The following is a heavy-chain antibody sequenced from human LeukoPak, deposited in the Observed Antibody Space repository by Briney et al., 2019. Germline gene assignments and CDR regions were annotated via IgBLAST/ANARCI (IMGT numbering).Heavy chain of an antibody. CDR1: GFTFSSYA. CDR2: ISCDGRNK. V-gene: IGHV3-30*04. D-gene: IGHD2-2*01. CDR3: ARDGTKVVPAASLRTYGMDV. J-gene: IGHJ6*02. Sequence: PGGSLILCCAASGFTFSSYAMPWGRQAPGRGLGWVAVISCDGRNKYYAGYVKGRFNIPRDNSKNTLYLQMNSLRAEDTAVYYCARDGTKVVPAASLRTYGMDVWGQGTTVTVSS.